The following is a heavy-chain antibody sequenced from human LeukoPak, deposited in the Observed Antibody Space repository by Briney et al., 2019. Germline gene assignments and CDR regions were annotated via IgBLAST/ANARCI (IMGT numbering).Heavy chain of an antibody. D-gene: IGHD5-24*01. CDR3: ARGGDGYNYIHYYYYMDV. Sequence: ASVKVSCKASGYTFTGYYMHWGRQAPGQGLEWMGWINPNSGGTNYAQKLQGRVTMTTDTSTSTAYMELRSLRSDDTAVYYCARGGDGYNYIHYYYYMDVWGKGTTVTVSS. J-gene: IGHJ6*03. V-gene: IGHV1-2*02. CDR1: GYTFTGYY. CDR2: INPNSGGT.